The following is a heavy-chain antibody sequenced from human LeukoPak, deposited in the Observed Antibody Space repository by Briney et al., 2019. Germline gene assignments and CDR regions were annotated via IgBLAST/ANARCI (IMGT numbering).Heavy chain of an antibody. D-gene: IGHD4-11*01. CDR1: GFTFSDYY. CDR2: ISSSGSTI. J-gene: IGHJ4*02. V-gene: IGHV3-11*04. Sequence: PGRYLRLSCAASGFTFSDYYMSWIRQAPGKGLEWVSYISSSGSTIYYADSVKGRFTISRDNAKNSLYLQMNSLRAEDTAVYYCASPNYSRQVDYWGQGTLVTVSS. CDR3: ASPNYSRQVDY.